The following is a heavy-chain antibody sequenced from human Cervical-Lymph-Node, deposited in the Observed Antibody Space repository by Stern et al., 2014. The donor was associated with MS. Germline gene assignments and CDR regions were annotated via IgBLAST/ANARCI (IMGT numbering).Heavy chain of an antibody. CDR1: GYTFTSSG. CDR3: ARGGAGGWYLDL. V-gene: IGHV1-18*01. Sequence: QVQLVQSGAEVKKPGASVKVSCRASGYTFTSSGISWVRQAPGQGLEWLGWITDHNENPIYAQKFQGRVTMTTDTSTNTAYMELRSLRSDDTAVYFCARGGAGGWYLDLWGRGTLITVSS. D-gene: IGHD3-16*01. J-gene: IGHJ2*01. CDR2: ITDHNENP.